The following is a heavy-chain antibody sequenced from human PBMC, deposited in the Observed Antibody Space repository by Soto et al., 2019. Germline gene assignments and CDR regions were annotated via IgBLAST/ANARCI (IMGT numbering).Heavy chain of an antibody. CDR1: GVSISGSRYY. V-gene: IGHV4-39*01. J-gene: IGHJ6*02. CDR3: ARGGIPPSGYGIAYAMDV. CDR2: IYYSGST. Sequence: SETLSLTCTVSGVSISGSRYYWGWIRQPPGRGLEWIGNIYYSGSTYYTPALKSRVTLSVDASKNQFSLNLNSVTAADTAVYYCARGGIPPSGYGIAYAMDVWGQGTTVTVSS. D-gene: IGHD1-26*01.